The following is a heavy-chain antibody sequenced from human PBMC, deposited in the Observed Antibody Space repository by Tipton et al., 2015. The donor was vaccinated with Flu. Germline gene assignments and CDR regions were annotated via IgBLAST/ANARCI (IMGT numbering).Heavy chain of an antibody. CDR3: AREEGQLGADY. Sequence: SLRLSCAASGFTFSSYAMHWVRQAPGKGLEWVAVISYDGSNKYYADSVKGRFTISRDNSKNTLYPQMNSLRAEDTAVYYCAREEGQLGADYWGQGTLVTVSS. V-gene: IGHV3-30*01. CDR1: GFTFSSYA. J-gene: IGHJ4*02. D-gene: IGHD6-13*01. CDR2: ISYDGSNK.